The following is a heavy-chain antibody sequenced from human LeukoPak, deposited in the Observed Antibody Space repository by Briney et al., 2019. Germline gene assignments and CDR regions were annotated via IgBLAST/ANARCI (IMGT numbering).Heavy chain of an antibody. D-gene: IGHD4-17*01. Sequence: PGGSLRLSCAASGFIFSSYGMHWVRQAPGKGLEWVAFIRYDGSNKYYADSVKGRFTISRDNSKNTLYLQMNSLRAEDTAVYYCARDSTVTTYLSEWEFLFDYWGQGTLVTVSS. CDR1: GFIFSSYG. CDR2: IRYDGSNK. V-gene: IGHV3-30*02. CDR3: ARDSTVTTYLSEWEFLFDY. J-gene: IGHJ4*02.